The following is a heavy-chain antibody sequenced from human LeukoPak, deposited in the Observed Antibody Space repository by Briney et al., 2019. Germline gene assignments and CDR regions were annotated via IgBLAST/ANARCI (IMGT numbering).Heavy chain of an antibody. J-gene: IGHJ4*02. Sequence: SETLSLTCTVSGGSISSSSYYWGWLRQPPGKGLEWIVSIYYSGSTYYNPSLKSRVTISVDTSKNQFSLKLSSVTAADTAVYYCARVGTHYYGSGSYPYYFDYWGQGTLVTVSS. CDR2: IYYSGST. CDR1: GGSISSSSYY. CDR3: ARVGTHYYGSGSYPYYFDY. V-gene: IGHV4-39*07. D-gene: IGHD3-10*01.